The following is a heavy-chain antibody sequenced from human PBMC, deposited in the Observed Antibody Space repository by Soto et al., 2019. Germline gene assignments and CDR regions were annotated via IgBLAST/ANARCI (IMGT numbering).Heavy chain of an antibody. CDR3: ARGGGWFGEPGAGYYYYMDV. CDR1: GGSISSYY. V-gene: IGHV4-59*01. D-gene: IGHD3-10*01. CDR2: IYYSGST. J-gene: IGHJ6*03. Sequence: SETLSLTCTVSGGSISSYYWSWIRQPPGKGLEWIGYIYYSGSTNYNPSLKSRVTISVDTSKNQFSLKLSSVTAADTAVYYCARGGGWFGEPGAGYYYYMDVWGKGTTVTVSS.